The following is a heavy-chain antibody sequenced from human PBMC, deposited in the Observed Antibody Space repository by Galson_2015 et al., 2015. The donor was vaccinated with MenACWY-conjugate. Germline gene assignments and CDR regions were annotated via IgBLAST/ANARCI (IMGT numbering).Heavy chain of an antibody. CDR2: IKPDGSEK. Sequence: SLRLSCAVSGFTFSRYWMHWVCQAPGKGLEWVADIKPDGSEKYYADSVKGRFTISRDNVKNSLYLQMNSLRAEDTAVYYCASEDYYYDSSSRRKLSMDYWGQGTLVTVSS. CDR1: GFTFSRYW. J-gene: IGHJ4*02. D-gene: IGHD3-22*01. V-gene: IGHV3-7*03. CDR3: ASEDYYYDSSSRRKLSMDY.